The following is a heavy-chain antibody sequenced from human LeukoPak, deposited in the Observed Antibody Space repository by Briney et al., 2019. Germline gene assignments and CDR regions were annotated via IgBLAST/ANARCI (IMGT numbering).Heavy chain of an antibody. CDR1: GYSLTELS. V-gene: IGHV1-24*01. CDR3: AGDRADFDSSGYALDY. CDR2: FDPEDGEK. D-gene: IGHD3-22*01. Sequence: ASVRVSCKVSGYSLTELSMQWVRQAPGKGLEWMGGFDPEDGEKIYAEKFQGRVDMPDDKSPDTANMQLSTVRSEATARYYSAGDRADFDSSGYALDYWGQGTLVTVFS. J-gene: IGHJ4*02.